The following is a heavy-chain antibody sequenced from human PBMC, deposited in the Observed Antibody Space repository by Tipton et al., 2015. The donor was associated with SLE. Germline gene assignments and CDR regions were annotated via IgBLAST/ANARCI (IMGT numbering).Heavy chain of an antibody. CDR3: ARGLAGDDAFDI. J-gene: IGHJ3*02. CDR1: GGSFSGYY. CDR2: INHSGST. D-gene: IGHD7-27*01. Sequence: TLSLTCAVYGGSFSGYYWSWIRQPPGKGLEWIGEINHSGSTNYNPSLKSRVTISVDTSKNQFSLKLSSVTAADTAVYYCARGLAGDDAFDIWGQGTMVTVSS. V-gene: IGHV4-34*09.